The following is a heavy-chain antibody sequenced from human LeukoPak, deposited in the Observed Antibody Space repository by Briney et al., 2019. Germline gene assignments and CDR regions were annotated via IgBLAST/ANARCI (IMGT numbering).Heavy chain of an antibody. CDR3: ARVLSSSWYGGDY. D-gene: IGHD6-13*01. CDR1: GYSISSGYY. J-gene: IGHJ4*02. V-gene: IGHV4-38-2*02. Sequence: SETLSLTCTVSGYSISSGYYWGWIRQPPGKGLEWIGSIYHSGSTYYNPSLKSRVTISVDTSKNQLSLKLSSVTAADTAVYYCARVLSSSWYGGDYWGQGTLVTVSS. CDR2: IYHSGST.